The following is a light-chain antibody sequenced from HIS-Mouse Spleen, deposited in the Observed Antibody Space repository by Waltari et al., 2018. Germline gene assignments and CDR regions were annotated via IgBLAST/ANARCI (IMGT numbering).Light chain of an antibody. J-gene: IGKJ4*02. CDR3: VPQNSYPLP. V-gene: IGKV1-17*01. CDR2: AAS. CDR1: QGIRND. Sequence: DIQMTQSPSSLSASVGDRVTITCRANQGIRNDLGWYQQKPGKAPKRLIYAASSLKIGVLSRFSGRVSGTEFNLTISRLKTEDFATYYCVPQNSYPLPFGGGTKVEIK.